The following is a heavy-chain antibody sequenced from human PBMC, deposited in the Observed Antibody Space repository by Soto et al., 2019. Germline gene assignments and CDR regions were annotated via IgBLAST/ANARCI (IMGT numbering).Heavy chain of an antibody. CDR1: GGSISSGDYY. Sequence: QVQLQESGPGLVKPSQTLSLTCTVSGGSISSGDYYWSWIRQPPGKGLEWIGYIYYSGSTYYNPSLKSRVTISVDWSKNPFSPTLSSVTAADTAVYYCARASAAAGTIGPWGQGTLVTVSS. CDR3: ARASAAAGTIGP. J-gene: IGHJ5*02. V-gene: IGHV4-30-4*01. CDR2: IYYSGST. D-gene: IGHD6-13*01.